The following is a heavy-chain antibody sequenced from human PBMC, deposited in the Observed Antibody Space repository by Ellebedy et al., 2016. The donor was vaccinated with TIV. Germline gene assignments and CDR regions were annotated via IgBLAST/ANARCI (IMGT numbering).Heavy chain of an antibody. CDR3: AKDMGSSSWLDS. J-gene: IGHJ4*02. CDR2: ITWNGGST. V-gene: IGHV3-43*01. CDR1: GFIFDHYT. D-gene: IGHD6-13*01. Sequence: PGGSLRLSCAASGFIFDHYTMYWVRQAPGKGLEWVSLITWNGGSTDYADSVKGRFTTSRDNSKNSLYLQMRSLRIDDTAVYYCAKDMGSSSWLDSWGQGTLVTVSS.